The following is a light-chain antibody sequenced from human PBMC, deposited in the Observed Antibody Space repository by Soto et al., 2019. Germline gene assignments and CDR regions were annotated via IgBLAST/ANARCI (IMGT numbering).Light chain of an antibody. J-gene: IGLJ3*02. CDR2: EVT. V-gene: IGLV2-23*02. CDR3: CSYAGSATWV. Sequence: QSALTQPASVSGSPGQSITISCTGTNSDVGNYNLVSWYQQHPGKAPKLMMYEVTKWPSGVSNRFSGSKSGNTASLTISGLQAEDEADYYCCSYAGSATWVFGGGTKLTVL. CDR1: NSDVGNYNL.